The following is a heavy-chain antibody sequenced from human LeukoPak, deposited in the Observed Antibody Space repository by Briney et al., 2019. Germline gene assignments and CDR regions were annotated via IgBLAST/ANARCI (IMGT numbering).Heavy chain of an antibody. CDR3: ASLRPPYDFWSGYRYFDY. CDR2: FDPEDGET. J-gene: IGHJ4*02. V-gene: IGHV1-24*01. D-gene: IGHD3-3*01. Sequence: ASVKVSCKVSGYTLTELSMHWVRQAPGKGLEWMGGFDPEDGETIYEQKFQGRVTMTEDTSTDTAYMELSSLRSEDTVVYYCASLRPPYDFWSGYRYFDYWGQGTLVTVSS. CDR1: GYTLTELS.